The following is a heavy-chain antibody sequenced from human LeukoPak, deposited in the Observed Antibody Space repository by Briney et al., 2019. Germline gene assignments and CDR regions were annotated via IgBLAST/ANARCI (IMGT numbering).Heavy chain of an antibody. CDR2: IYPGDSDS. V-gene: IGHV5-51*01. Sequence: GESLKISCKGSGYSFTTYWIGWVRQMPGKGLEWMGIIYPGDSDSRYSPSFQGQVTISADKSISTAYLQWSSLKASDTAMYYCARRSRCGADCYAFDHWGQGTLVTVSS. D-gene: IGHD2-21*02. J-gene: IGHJ4*02. CDR1: GYSFTTYW. CDR3: ARRSRCGADCYAFDH.